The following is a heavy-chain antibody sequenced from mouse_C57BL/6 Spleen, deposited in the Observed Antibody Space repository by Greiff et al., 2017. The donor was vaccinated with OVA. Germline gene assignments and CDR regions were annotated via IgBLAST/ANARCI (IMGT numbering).Heavy chain of an antibody. J-gene: IGHJ3*01. V-gene: IGHV8-5*01. D-gene: IGHD2-1*01. CDR2: IWWNDDK. CDR3: AHLSPYGNYVAY. Sequence: QVTLKVSGPGILQPSQTLSLTCSFSGFSLSTSNMGIGWIRQPSGKGLEWLAHIWWNDDKYYNPSLKSRLTISKDTSNNQVFLKITSLDTADTATYYCAHLSPYGNYVAYWGQGTLVTVSA. CDR1: GFSLSTSNMG.